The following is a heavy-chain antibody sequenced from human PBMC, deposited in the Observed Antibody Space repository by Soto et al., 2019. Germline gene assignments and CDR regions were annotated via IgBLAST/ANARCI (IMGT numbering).Heavy chain of an antibody. CDR3: ARLLDMWELLATYGMDV. Sequence: SETLSLTCTVSGGSISSSSYYWGWIRQPPGKGLEWIGSIYYSGSTYYNPSLKSRVTISVDTSKNQFSLKLSSVTAADTAVYYCARLLDMWELLATYGMDVWGQGTTVTVSS. CDR2: IYYSGST. V-gene: IGHV4-39*01. CDR1: GGSISSSSYY. D-gene: IGHD1-26*01. J-gene: IGHJ6*02.